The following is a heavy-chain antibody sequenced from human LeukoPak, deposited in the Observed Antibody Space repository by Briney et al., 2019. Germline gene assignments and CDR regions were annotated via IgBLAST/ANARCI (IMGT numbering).Heavy chain of an antibody. V-gene: IGHV3-30*04. CDR1: GFTFSSYA. CDR2: ISYDGSNK. J-gene: IGHJ3*02. D-gene: IGHD2-21*02. CDR3: ARVAYCGGDCYSGAFDI. Sequence: GGSLRLSCAASGFTFSSYAMHWVRQAPGKGLEWVAVISYDGSNKYYADSVKGRFTISRDNSKNTLYLQMNSLRAEDTAVYYCARVAYCGGDCYSGAFDIWGQGTTVTVSS.